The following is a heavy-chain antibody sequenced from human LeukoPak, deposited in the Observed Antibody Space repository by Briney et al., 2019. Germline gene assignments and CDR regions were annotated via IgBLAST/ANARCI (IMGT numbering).Heavy chain of an antibody. J-gene: IGHJ4*02. V-gene: IGHV4-4*02. D-gene: IGHD2-15*01. CDR2: SYHSGST. CDR3: ASSLGYCSGGSCYSTDY. CDR1: GGSISSSNW. Sequence: PSETLSLTCAVSGGSISSSNWWSWVRQPPRKGLEWIAESYHSGSTNYNPSLKSRVTISVDKSKNQFSLKLSSVTAADTAVYYCASSLGYCSGGSCYSTDYWGQGTLVTVSS.